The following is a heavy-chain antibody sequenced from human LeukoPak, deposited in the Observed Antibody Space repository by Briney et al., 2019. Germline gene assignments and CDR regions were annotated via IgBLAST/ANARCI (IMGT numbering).Heavy chain of an antibody. CDR2: IWYDGSNK. CDR1: GFTFSSYG. V-gene: IGHV3-33*01. Sequence: GRSLRLSCAASGFTFSSYGMHWVRQAPGKGLEWVAVIWYDGSNKYYADSVKGRFTISRDNSKNTLYLQMNSLRAEDTAVYYCARAITMLRGVIITPLYSYYGMDVWGQGTTVTVSS. CDR3: ARAITMLRGVIITPLYSYYGMDV. D-gene: IGHD3-10*01. J-gene: IGHJ6*02.